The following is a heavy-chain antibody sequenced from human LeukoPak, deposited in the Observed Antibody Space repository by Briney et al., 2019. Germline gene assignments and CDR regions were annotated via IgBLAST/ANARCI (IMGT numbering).Heavy chain of an antibody. CDR3: AREDGSGSYYH. CDR2: ISSSGSTI. CDR1: GFTFSDYY. V-gene: IGHV3-11*04. Sequence: PGGSLRLPCAASGFTFSDYYMSWIRQAPGKGLEWVSYISSSGSTIYYADSVKGRFTISRDNSKNTLYLQMNSLRAEDTAVYYCAREDGSGSYYHWGQGTLVTVSS. D-gene: IGHD3-10*01. J-gene: IGHJ4*02.